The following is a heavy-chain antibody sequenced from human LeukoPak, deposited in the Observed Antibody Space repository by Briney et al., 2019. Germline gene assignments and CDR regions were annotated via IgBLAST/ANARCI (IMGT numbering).Heavy chain of an antibody. D-gene: IGHD6-19*01. CDR3: ASRKDSSGWYGNDY. CDR1: GGSISSHY. V-gene: IGHV4-59*11. CDR2: IYYSGNT. J-gene: IGHJ4*02. Sequence: PSETLSLTCTVSGGSISSHYWSWIRQPPGKGLECLGYIYYSGNTNYNPSLKSRVTISVDTSKNQFSLKLSSVTAADTAVYYCASRKDSSGWYGNDYWGQGTLVTVSS.